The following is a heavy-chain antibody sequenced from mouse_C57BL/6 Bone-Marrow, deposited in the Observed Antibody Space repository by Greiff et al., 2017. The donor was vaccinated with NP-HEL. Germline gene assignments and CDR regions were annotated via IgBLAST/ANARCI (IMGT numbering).Heavy chain of an antibody. CDR1: GYSITSGYY. J-gene: IGHJ2*01. Sequence: VQLKASGPGLVKPSQSLSLTCSVTGYSITSGYYWNWIRQFPGNKLEWMGYISYDGSNNYNPSLKNRISITRDTSKNQFFLKLNSVTTEDTATYYCARVITTVVFDYWGQGTTLTVSS. CDR2: ISYDGSN. V-gene: IGHV3-6*01. CDR3: ARVITTVVFDY. D-gene: IGHD1-1*01.